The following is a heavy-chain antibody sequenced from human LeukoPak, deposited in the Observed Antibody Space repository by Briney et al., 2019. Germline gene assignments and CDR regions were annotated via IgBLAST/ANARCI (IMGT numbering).Heavy chain of an antibody. CDR2: INHSGST. Sequence: SETLSLTCAVYGGSFSGYYWSWIRQPPGKGLEWIGEINHSGSTNYNPSLKSRVTISVDTSKNPFSLKLSSVTAADTAVYYCARGRRESGEYSYGSPETTRAFDIWGQGTMVTVSS. D-gene: IGHD5-18*01. J-gene: IGHJ3*02. V-gene: IGHV4-34*01. CDR1: GGSFSGYY. CDR3: ARGRRESGEYSYGSPETTRAFDI.